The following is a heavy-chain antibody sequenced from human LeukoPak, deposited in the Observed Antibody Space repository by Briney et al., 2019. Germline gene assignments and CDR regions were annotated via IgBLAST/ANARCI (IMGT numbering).Heavy chain of an antibody. CDR1: GGTFSNHV. J-gene: IGHJ6*02. CDR3: ARALLRYCSSTSCYEWDYYYYGMDV. V-gene: IGHV1-69*13. CDR2: IIPIFGTA. D-gene: IGHD2-2*01. Sequence: SVKVSCEASGGTFSNHVMTWVRQAPGQGLEWMGGIIPIFGTANYAQKFQGRVTITADESTSTAYMELSSLRSEDTAVYYCARALLRYCSSTSCYEWDYYYYGMDVWGQGTTVTVSS.